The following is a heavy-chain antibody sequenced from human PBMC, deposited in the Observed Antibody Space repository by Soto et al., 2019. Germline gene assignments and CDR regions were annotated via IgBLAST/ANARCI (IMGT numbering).Heavy chain of an antibody. V-gene: IGHV3-7*01. J-gene: IGHJ5*02. CDR1: GFTFSDSW. CDR3: VRGGSNYAS. CDR2: IKPDESEK. D-gene: IGHD4-4*01. Sequence: EVQLVESGGGLVQPGGSLRLSCTASGFTFSDSWMTWVRQAPGKGLEWVARIKPDESEKKYADSVKGRFSISRDKAKNSMYLQMASLRGEDTAVYYCVRGGSNYASWGQGTLGTVAS.